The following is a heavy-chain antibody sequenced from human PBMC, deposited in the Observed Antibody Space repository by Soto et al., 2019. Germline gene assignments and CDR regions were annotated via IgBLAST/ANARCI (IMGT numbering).Heavy chain of an antibody. CDR1: GGTFSSYA. D-gene: IGHD1-1*01. CDR2: IIPIFGTA. J-gene: IGHJ4*02. Sequence: ASVKVSCKASGGTFSSYAISWVRQAPGQGLEWMGGIIPIFGTANYAQKFQGRVTITADESTSTAYMELSSLRSEDTAVYYCARTTTPTFYYFDYWGQGTLVTVSS. CDR3: ARTTTPTFYYFDY. V-gene: IGHV1-69*13.